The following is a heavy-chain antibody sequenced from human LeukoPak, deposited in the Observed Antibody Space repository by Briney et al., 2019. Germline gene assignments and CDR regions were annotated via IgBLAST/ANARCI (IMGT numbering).Heavy chain of an antibody. V-gene: IGHV4-39*02. CDR2: IYYSGST. CDR1: GGSISSSSYY. Sequence: SETLSLTCAVSGGSISSSSYYWGWIRQPPGKGLEWIGSIYYSGSTYYNPSLKSRVTISVDTSKNQFSLKLSSVTAADTAVYYCARDPDGTYYYGSGKDYWGQGTLVTVSS. D-gene: IGHD3-10*01. J-gene: IGHJ4*02. CDR3: ARDPDGTYYYGSGKDY.